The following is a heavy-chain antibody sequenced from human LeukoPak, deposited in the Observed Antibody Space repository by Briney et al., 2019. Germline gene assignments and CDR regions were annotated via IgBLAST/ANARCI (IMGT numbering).Heavy chain of an antibody. CDR1: GGSISSSSYY. D-gene: IGHD2-15*01. J-gene: IGHJ5*01. V-gene: IGHV4-39*01. CDR3: ARQPSLSYCSGGSCWFDS. Sequence: PSETLSLTCAVSGGSISSSSYYWGWIRQPPGEGLEWIGSIYYSGSTYYNPSLKSRVTISVDTSKNQFSLKLSSVTAADTAVFYCARQPSLSYCSGGSCWFDSWGQGALVTVSS. CDR2: IYYSGST.